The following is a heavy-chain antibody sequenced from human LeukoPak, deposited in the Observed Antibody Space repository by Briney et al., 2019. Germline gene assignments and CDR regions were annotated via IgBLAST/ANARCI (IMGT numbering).Heavy chain of an antibody. Sequence: PGGSLRLSCAASGFTFDDYGMSWVRQAPGKGLEWVSGINWNGGSTGYADSVKGRFTISRDNAKNSLYLQMNSLRAEDTALYYCARAPSYNWNYGGFGDYWGQGTLVTVSS. CDR3: ARAPSYNWNYGGFGDY. V-gene: IGHV3-20*04. CDR2: INWNGGST. CDR1: GFTFDDYG. D-gene: IGHD1-7*01. J-gene: IGHJ4*02.